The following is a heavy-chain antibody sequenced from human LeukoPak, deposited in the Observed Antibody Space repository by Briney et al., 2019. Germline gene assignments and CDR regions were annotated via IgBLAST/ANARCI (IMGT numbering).Heavy chain of an antibody. CDR1: GFNIRNHW. Sequence: GGSLRLSCVASGFNIRNHWMSWVRQTPGKGLEWVATMKEDGTEKDYVDAVKGRFTISRDNAMNSVYLQMSRLRAEDTGVYYCARLRVTTGGDYYYYYMDVWGKGTTVTVSS. CDR3: ARLRVTTGGDYYYYYMDV. D-gene: IGHD4-17*01. V-gene: IGHV3-7*01. CDR2: MKEDGTEK. J-gene: IGHJ6*03.